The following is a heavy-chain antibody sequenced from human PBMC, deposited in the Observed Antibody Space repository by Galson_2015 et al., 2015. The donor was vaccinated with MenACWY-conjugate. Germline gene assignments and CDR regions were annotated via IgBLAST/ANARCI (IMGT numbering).Heavy chain of an antibody. V-gene: IGHV4-39*07. J-gene: IGHJ4*02. Sequence: SETLSLTCTGSGAPITSSDYFGSWIRQSPGKGLEWIGTVFYNGTTYYNPSLKSRVTISVDTSKHQISLNLHSATSADTAVYYCARESSYCAGGTCGYFWGQGALVTVSS. CDR1: GAPITSSDYF. CDR2: VFYNGTT. D-gene: IGHD2-15*01. CDR3: ARESSYCAGGTCGYF.